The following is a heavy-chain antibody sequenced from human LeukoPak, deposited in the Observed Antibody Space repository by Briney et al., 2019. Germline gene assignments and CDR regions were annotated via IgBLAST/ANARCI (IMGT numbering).Heavy chain of an antibody. CDR3: ASITMVRGRGYYYYMDV. CDR2: ISSSSSTI. D-gene: IGHD3-10*01. V-gene: IGHV3-48*01. Sequence: QSGGSLRLSCAASGFTFSSYAMSWVRQAPGKGLEWVSYISSSSSTIYYADSVKGRFTISRDNAKNSLYLQMNSLRAEDTAVYYCASITMVRGRGYYYYMDVWGKGTTVTVSS. CDR1: GFTFSSYA. J-gene: IGHJ6*03.